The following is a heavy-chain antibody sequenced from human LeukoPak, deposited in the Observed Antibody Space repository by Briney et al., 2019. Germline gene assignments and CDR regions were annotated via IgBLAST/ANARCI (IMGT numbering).Heavy chain of an antibody. CDR1: GFTFSSYS. CDR2: ISSSSSYI. Sequence: GGSLRLSCAASGFTFSSYSMNWVRQAPGKGLEWVSSISSSSSYIYYADSVKGRFTISRDNAKNSLYLQMNSLRAEDTAVYYCAREQQQLAGGWFDPWGQGTLVTVSS. J-gene: IGHJ5*02. V-gene: IGHV3-21*01. CDR3: AREQQQLAGGWFDP. D-gene: IGHD6-13*01.